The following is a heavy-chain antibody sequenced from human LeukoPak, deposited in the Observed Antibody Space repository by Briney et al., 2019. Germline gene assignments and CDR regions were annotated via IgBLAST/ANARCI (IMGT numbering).Heavy chain of an antibody. J-gene: IGHJ4*02. CDR3: ARHSGAQGFDY. Sequence: SETLSLTCTVSGGSISSYYWSLIRQAPGKGLGWIGNIYSSGSTNYKSSLKSRVTISVDTSKNQFSLKLSSVTAADTAVYYCARHSGAQGFDYWGQGTQVTVSS. V-gene: IGHV4-59*08. CDR1: GGSISSYY. CDR2: IYSSGST. D-gene: IGHD3-10*01.